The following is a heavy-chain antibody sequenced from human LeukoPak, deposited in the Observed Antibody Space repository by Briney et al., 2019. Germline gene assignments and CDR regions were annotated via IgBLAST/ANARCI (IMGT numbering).Heavy chain of an antibody. D-gene: IGHD4-17*01. CDR3: AKDLVRTRDYGDPEDWYFDL. CDR1: GITFSTYA. V-gene: IGHV3-23*01. CDR2: ISGSAAST. J-gene: IGHJ2*01. Sequence: PGGSLRLSCAASGITFSTYAMNWVRQAPGKGLEWVSVISGSAASTSYADSVKGRFTISRDNSKNTLYLQMNSLRAEDTAVYYCAKDLVRTRDYGDPEDWYFDLWGRGTLVTVSS.